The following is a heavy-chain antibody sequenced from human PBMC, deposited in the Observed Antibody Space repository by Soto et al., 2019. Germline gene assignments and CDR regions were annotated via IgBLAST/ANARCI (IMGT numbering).Heavy chain of an antibody. V-gene: IGHV1-8*01. CDR1: GYTFTSYD. Sequence: QVQLVQSGAEVKKPGASVKVSCKASGYTFTSYDINWVRQATGQGLEWMGWMNPNSGNTGYAQKFQGRVTMTRDTSISTPYMALSSLISADTAVYSCARSTNDSGDRHWGQGTLVTVSS. CDR3: ARSTNDSGDRH. CDR2: MNPNSGNT. J-gene: IGHJ4*02. D-gene: IGHD4-17*01.